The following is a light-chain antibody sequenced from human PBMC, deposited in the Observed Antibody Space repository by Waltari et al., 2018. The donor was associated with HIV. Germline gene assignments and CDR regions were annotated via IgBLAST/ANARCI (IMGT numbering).Light chain of an antibody. Sequence: QSVLTQPPSVSEAPRQRVAISCSGSSSNIANNAVNWYQQLPGKAPKLLIHYDGLRPSGGSDGCSGSKSGTSASLAISGLQSEDEADYYCAAWDDSLNGPVFGGGTKLTVL. CDR2: YDG. CDR1: SSNIANNA. J-gene: IGLJ2*01. CDR3: AAWDDSLNGPV. V-gene: IGLV1-36*01.